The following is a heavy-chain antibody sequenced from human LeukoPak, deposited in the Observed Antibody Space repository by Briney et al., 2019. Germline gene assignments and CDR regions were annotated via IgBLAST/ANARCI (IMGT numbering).Heavy chain of an antibody. CDR2: ISGGGITT. V-gene: IGHV3-23*01. CDR3: ARGGGGGYYYVYY. CDR1: GFTSSNYA. J-gene: IGHJ4*02. D-gene: IGHD3-22*01. Sequence: PGGSLRLSCAASGFTSSNYAMSWVRQAPGKGLEWVSTISGGGITTYYADSAKGRFTISRDNSKNTLYLQMNSLRAEDTAVYYCARGGGGGYYYVYYWGQGTLVTVSS.